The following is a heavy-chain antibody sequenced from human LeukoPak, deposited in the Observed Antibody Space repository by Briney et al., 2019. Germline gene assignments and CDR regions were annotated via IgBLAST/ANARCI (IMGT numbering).Heavy chain of an antibody. D-gene: IGHD6-19*01. J-gene: IGHJ4*02. CDR1: GXTFSGYA. CDR3: AKAFDSSGLFDY. Sequence: GGSLRLSCAASGXTFSGYAMSWVRQAPGKGLEWVSGLSGSGGSIYYADSVKGRFTISRDNSKNTLCLQMNSLRAEDTAVYYCAKAFDSSGLFDYWGQGILVTVSS. V-gene: IGHV3-23*01. CDR2: LSGSGGSI.